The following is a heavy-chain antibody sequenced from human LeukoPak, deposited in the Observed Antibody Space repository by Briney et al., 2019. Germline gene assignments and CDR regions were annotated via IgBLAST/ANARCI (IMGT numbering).Heavy chain of an antibody. Sequence: KSSETLSLTCTVSGGSINNGSYYWSWIRQPAGKGLEWIGRIYTSGSTNYNPSLKSRVTVSLDTSKNQFSLKLSSVTAADTAVYYCARARSSGWSQNWLDPWGQGTLVTVSS. D-gene: IGHD6-19*01. J-gene: IGHJ5*02. V-gene: IGHV4-61*02. CDR1: GGSINNGSYY. CDR2: IYTSGST. CDR3: ARARSSGWSQNWLDP.